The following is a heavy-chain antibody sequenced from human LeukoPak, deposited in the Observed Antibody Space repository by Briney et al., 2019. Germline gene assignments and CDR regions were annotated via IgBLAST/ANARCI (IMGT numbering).Heavy chain of an antibody. CDR1: GFTFSSYS. CDR3: ARASSKQLAGYLPDGFDI. V-gene: IGHV3-21*01. Sequence: GGSLRLSCAASGFTFSSYSMNWVRQAPGKGLEWVSSISTSSTYIYYADSVKGRFTISRDNAKNSLYLQMNSLRAEDTAVYYCARASSKQLAGYLPDGFDIWGQGTMVTVSS. CDR2: ISTSSTYI. D-gene: IGHD3-9*01. J-gene: IGHJ3*02.